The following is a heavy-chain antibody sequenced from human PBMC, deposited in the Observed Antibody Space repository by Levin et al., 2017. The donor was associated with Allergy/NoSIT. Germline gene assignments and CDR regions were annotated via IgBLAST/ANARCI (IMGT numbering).Heavy chain of an antibody. CDR2: INPSDSDI. V-gene: IGHV5-51*01. D-gene: IGHD1-26*01. CDR1: GYSFTGYW. CDR3: ARHADSGSYYNWFGP. Sequence: MTGGSLRLSCKGSGYSFTGYWIGWVRQMPGKGLEWMGIINPSDSDIRYNPSFQGQVTISADESISTAYLQWSSLKATDTGMYYCARHADSGSYYNWFGPWGQGTLVTVSS. J-gene: IGHJ5*02.